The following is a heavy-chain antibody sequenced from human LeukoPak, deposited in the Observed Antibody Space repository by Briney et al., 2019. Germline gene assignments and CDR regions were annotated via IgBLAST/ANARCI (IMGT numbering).Heavy chain of an antibody. Sequence: GRSLRLSCAASGFIFSSFAMHWVRQAPAKGLEWVAFISYDGSNKYYADSVKGRFTISRDNSKNTLYLQMNNLRVEDTAVYYSYYYGMDVWGQGTTVTVSS. CDR1: GFIFSSFA. V-gene: IGHV3-30-3*01. CDR3: YYYGMDV. CDR2: ISYDGSNK. J-gene: IGHJ6*02.